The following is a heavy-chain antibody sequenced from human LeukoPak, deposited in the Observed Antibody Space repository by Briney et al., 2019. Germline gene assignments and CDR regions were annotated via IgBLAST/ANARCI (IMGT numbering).Heavy chain of an antibody. CDR2: IRNKANSYTT. J-gene: IGHJ4*02. CDR1: GFTFSDHY. CDR3: AQSGSYAASDY. V-gene: IGHV3-72*01. D-gene: IGHD3-16*01. Sequence: GGSLRLSCAASGFTFSDHYMDWVRQAAGKGLEWVGRIRNKANSYTTEYAASVKGRFTISRDDSKNSLYLQMNSLKTEDTAVYYCAQSGSYAASDYWGQGTLVTVSS.